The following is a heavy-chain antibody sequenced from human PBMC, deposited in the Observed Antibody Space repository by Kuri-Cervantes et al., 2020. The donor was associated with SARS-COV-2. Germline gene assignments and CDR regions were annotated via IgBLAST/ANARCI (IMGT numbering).Heavy chain of an antibody. J-gene: IGHJ4*02. CDR2: INAGNGNT. V-gene: IGHV1-3*01. CDR1: GYTFTSYA. Sequence: ASVKVSCKASGYTFTSYAMHWVRQAPGQRLEWMGWINAGNGNTKYSQKFQGRVTMTEDTSTDTAYMELSSLRSEDTAVYYCASANSYSSSSIDYWGQGTLVTVSS. D-gene: IGHD6-6*01. CDR3: ASANSYSSSSIDY.